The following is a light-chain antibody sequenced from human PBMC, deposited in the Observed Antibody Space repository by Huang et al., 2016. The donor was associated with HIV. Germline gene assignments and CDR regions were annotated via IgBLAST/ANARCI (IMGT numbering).Light chain of an antibody. V-gene: IGKV3-15*01. CDR1: QSVSSH. CDR2: AAA. CDR3: QQYNDFRST. J-gene: IGKJ3*01. Sequence: ETVMTQSPVTLSVSPGDRASLSCRSSQSVSSHLAWYQQKPCQAPRLLIYAAATRATGVPARFSGSGAGKEFTLTISTLQSEDSAVYYCQQYNDFRSTFGPGTRVEIK.